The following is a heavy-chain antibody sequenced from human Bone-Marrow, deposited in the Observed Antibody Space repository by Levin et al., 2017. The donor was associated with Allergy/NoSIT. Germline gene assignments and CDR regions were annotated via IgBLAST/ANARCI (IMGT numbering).Heavy chain of an antibody. CDR2: IKQDGSEK. Sequence: GGSLRLSCAASGLSFRNYWMSRVRQSPGKGLEWVANIKQDGSEKYYVESVKGRFTISRDNANNSLFLQMNSLRAEDTAVYYCVRDLIEYYYTSGGHSVYYYYYMDVWGKGTTVTVSS. CDR1: GLSFRNYW. CDR3: VRDLIEYYYTSGGHSVYYYYYMDV. V-gene: IGHV3-7*01. J-gene: IGHJ6*03. D-gene: IGHD3-10*01.